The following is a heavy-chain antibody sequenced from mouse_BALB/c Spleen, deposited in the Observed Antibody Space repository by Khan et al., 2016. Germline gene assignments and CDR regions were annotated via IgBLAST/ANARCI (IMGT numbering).Heavy chain of an antibody. Sequence: QIQLVQSGPELKKPGETVKISCKASGYTFTNYGMNWVRQAPGKGLQWMGWMNPYTGEPTYTDDFKGRFAFSLETSASTVYLQINNLKNEDTATXFCARSTYYGYYYAMDYWGQGTSVTVSS. D-gene: IGHD1-2*01. CDR3: ARSTYYGYYYAMDY. J-gene: IGHJ4*01. V-gene: IGHV9-3-1*01. CDR1: GYTFTNYG. CDR2: MNPYTGEP.